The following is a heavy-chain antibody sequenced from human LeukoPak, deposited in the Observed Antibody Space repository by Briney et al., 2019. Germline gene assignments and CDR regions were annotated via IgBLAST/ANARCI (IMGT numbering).Heavy chain of an antibody. V-gene: IGHV1-69*05. CDR1: GGTFSSYA. CDR2: IIPIFGTA. CDR3: ARVYGYCSGGSCLDGHGMDV. J-gene: IGHJ6*02. Sequence: WASVKVSCKASGGTFSSYAISRVRQAPGQGLEWMGGIIPIFGTANYAQKFQGRVTITTDESTSTAYMELSSLRSEDTAVYYCARVYGYCSGGSCLDGHGMDVWGQGTTVTVSS. D-gene: IGHD2-15*01.